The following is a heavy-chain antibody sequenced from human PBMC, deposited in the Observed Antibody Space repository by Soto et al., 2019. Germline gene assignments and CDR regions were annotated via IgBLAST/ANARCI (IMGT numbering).Heavy chain of an antibody. V-gene: IGHV3-30-3*01. CDR3: AREGESGWHHFAY. J-gene: IGHJ4*02. CDR1: GFTFSSYA. CDR2: ISYDGSNK. Sequence: QVQLVESGGGVVQPGRSLRLSCAASGFTFSSYAMHWVRQAPGKGLEWVAVISYDGSNKYYADSVKGRFTISRDNSKNTLYLQMNSLRAEDTAVYYCAREGESGWHHFAYWGQGTLVTVSS. D-gene: IGHD6-19*01.